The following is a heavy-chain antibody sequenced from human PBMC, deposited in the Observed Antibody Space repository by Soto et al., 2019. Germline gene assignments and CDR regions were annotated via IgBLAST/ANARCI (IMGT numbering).Heavy chain of an antibody. Sequence: GGSLRLSCAASGFTFSSYWMHWVRQAPGKGLVWVSRINSDGSITSYADAVKGRFTISRDNAKNTLYLQMNSLRAEDTAVYYCARNHPAVTTRGGWFDPWGQGTLVTVSS. D-gene: IGHD4-17*01. CDR2: INSDGSIT. J-gene: IGHJ5*02. CDR3: ARNHPAVTTRGGWFDP. V-gene: IGHV3-74*01. CDR1: GFTFSSYW.